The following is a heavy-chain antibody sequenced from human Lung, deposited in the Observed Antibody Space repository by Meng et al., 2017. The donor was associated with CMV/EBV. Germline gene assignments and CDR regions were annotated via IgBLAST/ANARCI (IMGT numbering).Heavy chain of an antibody. Sequence: SVKVSCKASGGTFSSYAISWVRQAPGQGLEWMGGIIPVLGTANYPQKFQGRVTITTDESTSTAYMELSSLRSDDTAVYYCARVVPPSYYYDSSGYYDYWGQGTLVTGSS. V-gene: IGHV1-69*05. CDR2: IIPVLGTA. CDR3: ARVVPPSYYYDSSGYYDY. D-gene: IGHD3-22*01. J-gene: IGHJ4*02. CDR1: GGTFSSYA.